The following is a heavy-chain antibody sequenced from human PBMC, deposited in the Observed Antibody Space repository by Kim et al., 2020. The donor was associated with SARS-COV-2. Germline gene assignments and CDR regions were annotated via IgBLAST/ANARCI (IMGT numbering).Heavy chain of an antibody. CDR2: FYYSGST. V-gene: IGHV4-39*07. Sequence: SETLSLTCSVSGGSISSGSYYWGWIRQPPGKGLEWIASFYYSGSTYYNPSLKSRVTISVDTSKNQLSLKLSSVTAADTAVYFCARDQGVDCSGGSCYSSAPFYYWGQGTLVTVSS. D-gene: IGHD2-15*01. CDR3: ARDQGVDCSGGSCYSSAPFYY. J-gene: IGHJ4*02. CDR1: GGSISSGSYY.